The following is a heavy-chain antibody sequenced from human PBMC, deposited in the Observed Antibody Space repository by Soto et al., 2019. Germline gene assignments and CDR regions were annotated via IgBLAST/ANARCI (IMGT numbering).Heavy chain of an antibody. D-gene: IGHD5-18*01. J-gene: IGHJ4*02. CDR3: ARGARSRYSYGWGY. V-gene: IGHV1-69*13. CDR1: GGTFSSYA. Sequence: SVKVSGKASGGTFSSYAISWVRQAPGQGLEWMGGIIPIFGTANYAQKFQGRVTITADESTSTAYMELSSLRSEDTAVYYCARGARSRYSYGWGYWGQGTLVTVSS. CDR2: IIPIFGTA.